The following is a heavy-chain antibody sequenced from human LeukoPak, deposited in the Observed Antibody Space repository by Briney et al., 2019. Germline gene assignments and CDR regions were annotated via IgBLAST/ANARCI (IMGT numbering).Heavy chain of an antibody. Sequence: ASVKVSCKDSGYTFTSYGISWMGQAPGRGLEWMGWISAYNGNTNYAQKLQGRVTMTTDTSTSTAYMELRSLRSDDTAVYYCAGIAAAGTGFDPWGQGTLVTVSS. J-gene: IGHJ5*02. CDR1: GYTFTSYG. CDR2: ISAYNGNT. CDR3: AGIAAAGTGFDP. D-gene: IGHD6-13*01. V-gene: IGHV1-18*01.